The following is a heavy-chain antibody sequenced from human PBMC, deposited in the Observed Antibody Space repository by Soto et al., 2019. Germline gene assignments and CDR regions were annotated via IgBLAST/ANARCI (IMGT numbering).Heavy chain of an antibody. CDR2: ISYDGSDK. D-gene: IGHD3-22*01. V-gene: IGHV3-30*19. Sequence: PGGSLRLSCAASGFTFSRYGMPWVRQAPGKGLEWVALISYDGSDKDYADSVKGRFTISRDNSRNTLFLQMNSLRAEDTAVYYCARDYYKYYDSSGYYRSPAYWGQGT. CDR1: GFTFSRYG. CDR3: ARDYYKYYDSSGYYRSPAY. J-gene: IGHJ4*02.